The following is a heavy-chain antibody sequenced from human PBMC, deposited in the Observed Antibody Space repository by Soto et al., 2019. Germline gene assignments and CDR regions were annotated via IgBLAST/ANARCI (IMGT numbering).Heavy chain of an antibody. D-gene: IGHD3-9*01. CDR1: GGSLNYYY. V-gene: IGHV4-59*08. CDR2: VFSTGST. Sequence: QVQLQESGPGLLKPSETLSLTCTVSGGSLNYYYWSWIRQPPGKGLEWIGFVFSTGSTNYNPSPKSRVTISLDTSKNHFSLHLNSVTAADTAIYYCARQDDILTGVDYWGQGTLVTVSS. CDR3: ARQDDILTGVDY. J-gene: IGHJ4*02.